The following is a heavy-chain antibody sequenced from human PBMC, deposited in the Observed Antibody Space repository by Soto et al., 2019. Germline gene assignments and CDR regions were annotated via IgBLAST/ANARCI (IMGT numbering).Heavy chain of an antibody. J-gene: IGHJ4*02. V-gene: IGHV4-30-2*01. CDR3: ARARAGLRQRGMGFGELTHFDY. CDR1: GGSISSGGYS. Sequence: QLQLQESGSGLVKPSQTLSLTCAVSGGSISSGGYSWSWIRQPPGKGLEWIGYIYHSGSTYYNPSLKGRVNIPGDRSKNQVSLKLSSVTAADPAGYYCARARAGLRQRGMGFGELTHFDYWGQGTLVTVSS. CDR2: IYHSGST. D-gene: IGHD3-10*01.